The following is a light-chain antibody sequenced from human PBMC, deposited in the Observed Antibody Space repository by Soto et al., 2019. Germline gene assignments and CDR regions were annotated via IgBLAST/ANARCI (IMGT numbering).Light chain of an antibody. CDR2: DAS. Sequence: EIVLTQSPATLSLSPGERATLSCRASQSVSSYLAWYQQKPGQAPRLLIYDASNRATDIPARFSGSGSGTDFTLTISSLEPEDVAVYYCQQYHTPPLTFGGGTKVEIK. V-gene: IGKV3-11*01. CDR3: QQYHTPPLT. CDR1: QSVSSY. J-gene: IGKJ4*01.